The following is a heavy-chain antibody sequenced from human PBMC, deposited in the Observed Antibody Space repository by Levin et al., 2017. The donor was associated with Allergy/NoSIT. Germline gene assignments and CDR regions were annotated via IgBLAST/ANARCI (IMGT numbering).Heavy chain of an antibody. D-gene: IGHD1-26*01. J-gene: IGHJ4*02. Sequence: GESLKISCKASGYNFANNGINWVRQAPGQGLEWMGWISPYSGNTNDAEKFQGRLTMTTDMSTNTAYMELRSLRSDDPAVYYCAWDSWCGSYYVGLDYWGQGTLVTVSS. CDR1: GYNFANNG. CDR3: AWDSWCGSYYVGLDY. V-gene: IGHV1-18*01. CDR2: ISPYSGNT.